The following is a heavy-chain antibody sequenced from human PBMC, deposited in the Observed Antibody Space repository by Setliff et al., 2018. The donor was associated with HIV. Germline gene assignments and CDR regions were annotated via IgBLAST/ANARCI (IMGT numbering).Heavy chain of an antibody. D-gene: IGHD2-8*01. Sequence: SETLSLTCVVSGGSMTNFYWSWIRQPPGKGLEWIGYMYNGGTNNYNPSLQSRVTMSVDVSKNQFSLRLTSVTAADTGVYYCARLRLTTMMVLDFFDLWGQGTLVTVSS. CDR3: ARLRLTTMMVLDFFDL. CDR2: MYNGGTN. CDR1: GGSMTNFY. J-gene: IGHJ4*02. V-gene: IGHV4-4*09.